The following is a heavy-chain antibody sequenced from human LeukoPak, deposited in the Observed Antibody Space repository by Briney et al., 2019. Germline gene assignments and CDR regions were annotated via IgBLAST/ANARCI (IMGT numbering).Heavy chain of an antibody. D-gene: IGHD2-2*01. CDR2: IYPGDSDT. CDR1: GYSFTNYW. Sequence: PGESLKISCKASGYSFTNYWIGWVRQMPGKGLEWMGIIYPGDSDTRYSPSFQGQVTISADKSISTAYLQWSSLKASDSAMYYCARRASGYCSSNACRPLDYWGQGTLVTVSS. J-gene: IGHJ4*02. CDR3: ARRASGYCSSNACRPLDY. V-gene: IGHV5-51*01.